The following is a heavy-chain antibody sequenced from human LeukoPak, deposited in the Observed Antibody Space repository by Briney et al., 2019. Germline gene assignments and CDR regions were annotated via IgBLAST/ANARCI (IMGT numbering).Heavy chain of an antibody. CDR2: ITNNGTTI. V-gene: IGHV3-48*03. CDR3: ARDQWLAYYYHGMDV. D-gene: IGHD6-19*01. Sequence: GGSLRLSCTASGFTFSSYAMNWVRQAPGKGLEWVSYITNNGTTIYYADSVKGRFTISRDNAENSLYLQMNSLRAEDTAIYYCARDQWLAYYYHGMDVWGQGTTVTVSS. CDR1: GFTFSSYA. J-gene: IGHJ6*02.